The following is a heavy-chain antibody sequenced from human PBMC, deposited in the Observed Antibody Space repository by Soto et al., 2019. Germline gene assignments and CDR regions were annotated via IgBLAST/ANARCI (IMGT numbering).Heavy chain of an antibody. J-gene: IGHJ6*02. D-gene: IGHD2-21*01. Sequence: QVQLVQSGAEVKKPGASVKVSCKASGYTFTSYGISWVRQAPGQGLEWMGWISAYNGNTNYAQKLQGRVTMTTDTATSTAYMELRSLRSDDTAVYYCARVMGDLHLWDPPYGMDVWGQGTTVTVSS. CDR3: ARVMGDLHLWDPPYGMDV. CDR1: GYTFTSYG. CDR2: ISAYNGNT. V-gene: IGHV1-18*01.